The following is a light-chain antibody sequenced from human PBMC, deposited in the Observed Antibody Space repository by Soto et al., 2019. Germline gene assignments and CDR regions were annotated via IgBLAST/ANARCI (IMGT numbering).Light chain of an antibody. J-gene: IGLJ1*01. CDR2: DVS. CDR1: SSDVGGYKY. V-gene: IGLV2-11*01. CDR3: CSYAGSYTLYV. Sequence: QSALTQPASVSGSPGQSIPISCTGTSSDVGGYKYVSWYQLHPGKAPKLMIYDVSKRPSGVPDRFSGSKSGNTASLTISGLQAEDEADYYCCSYAGSYTLYVFGTGTKVTVL.